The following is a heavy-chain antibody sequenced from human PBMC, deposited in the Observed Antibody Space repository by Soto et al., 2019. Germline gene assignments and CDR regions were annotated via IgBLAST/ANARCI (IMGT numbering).Heavy chain of an antibody. CDR2: IYYSGST. CDR1: GGSISSGGYY. Sequence: SETLSLTCTVSGGSISSGGYYWSWIRQPPGKGLEWIGYIYYSGSTNYNPSLKSRVTISVDTSKNQFSLKLSSVTAADTAVYYCARHDASGSSGFMDVWGKGTTVTVSS. J-gene: IGHJ6*03. V-gene: IGHV4-61*08. CDR3: ARHDASGSSGFMDV. D-gene: IGHD6-6*01.